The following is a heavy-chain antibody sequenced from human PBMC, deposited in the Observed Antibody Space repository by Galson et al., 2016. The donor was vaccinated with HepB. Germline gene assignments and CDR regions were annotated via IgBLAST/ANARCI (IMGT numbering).Heavy chain of an antibody. D-gene: IGHD2-21*02. CDR1: GFTFSSYG. V-gene: IGHV3-30*18. J-gene: IGHJ6*02. CDR3: AKDRIVVVTATPGTFYGMDV. CDR2: ISYDGSNK. Sequence: SLRLSCAASGFTFSSYGMHWVSQAPGKGLEWVAVISYDGSNKCYADSVKGRFTISRDNSKNTLYLQMNSLRAEDTAVYYCAKDRIVVVTATPGTFYGMDVWGQGTTVTVSS.